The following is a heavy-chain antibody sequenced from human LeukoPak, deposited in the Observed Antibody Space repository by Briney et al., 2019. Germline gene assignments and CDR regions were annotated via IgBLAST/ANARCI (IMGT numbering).Heavy chain of an antibody. CDR1: GYTFTGYY. CDR2: INPNSGGT. J-gene: IGHJ4*02. Sequence: ASVKVSCKASGYTFTGYYMHWVRQAPGQGLEWMGWINPNSGGTNYAQKFQGRVTMTRDTSISTAYVELSRLRSDDTAVYYCAREPSSGWYFDYWGQGTLVTVSS. V-gene: IGHV1-2*02. CDR3: AREPSSGWYFDY. D-gene: IGHD6-19*01.